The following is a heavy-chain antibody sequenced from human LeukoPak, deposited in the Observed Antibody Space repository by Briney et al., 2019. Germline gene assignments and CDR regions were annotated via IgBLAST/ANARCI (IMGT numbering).Heavy chain of an antibody. CDR3: ARDHVERSYYYDSSGYYYNLDY. Sequence: GGSLRLSCAASGFTFSSYSMNWVRQAPGKGLEWVAVISYDGSNKYYADSVKGRFTISRDNSKNTLYLQMNSLRAEDTAVYYCARDHVERSYYYDSSGYYYNLDYWGQGTLVTVSS. V-gene: IGHV3-30*03. J-gene: IGHJ4*02. CDR2: ISYDGSNK. D-gene: IGHD3-22*01. CDR1: GFTFSSYS.